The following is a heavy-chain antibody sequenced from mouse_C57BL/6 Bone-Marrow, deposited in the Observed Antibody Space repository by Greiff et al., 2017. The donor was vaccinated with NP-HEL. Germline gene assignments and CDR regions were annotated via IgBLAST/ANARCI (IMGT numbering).Heavy chain of an antibody. Sequence: QVQLQQSGAELVKPGASVKMSCKASGYTFTSYWITWVKQRPGQGLEWIGDIYPGSGSTNYNEKFKSKATLTVDTSSSTAYMQLSSLTSEDSAVYYCARRTYYGSSYVGFDYWGQGTTLTVSS. D-gene: IGHD1-1*01. J-gene: IGHJ2*01. V-gene: IGHV1-55*01. CDR1: GYTFTSYW. CDR3: ARRTYYGSSYVGFDY. CDR2: IYPGSGST.